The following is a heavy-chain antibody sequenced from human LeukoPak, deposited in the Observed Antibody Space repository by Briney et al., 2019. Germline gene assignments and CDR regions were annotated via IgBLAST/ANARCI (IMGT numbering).Heavy chain of an antibody. V-gene: IGHV3-21*01. CDR2: ISSSSSYI. Sequence: GGSLRLSCAAPGFTFSSYSMNWVRQAPGKGLEWVSSISSSSSYIYYADSVKGRFTISRDNAKNSLYLQMNSLRAEDTAVYYCASSRLISGSYFRVGYFDYWGQGTLVTVSS. D-gene: IGHD3-10*01. J-gene: IGHJ4*02. CDR3: ASSRLISGSYFRVGYFDY. CDR1: GFTFSSYS.